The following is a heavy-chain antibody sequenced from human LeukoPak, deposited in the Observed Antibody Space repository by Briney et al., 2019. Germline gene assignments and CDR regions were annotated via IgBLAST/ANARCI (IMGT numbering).Heavy chain of an antibody. D-gene: IGHD6-19*01. V-gene: IGHV3-30*03. Sequence: GGSLRLSCAASGFTFSSYGMDWVRQSPGKGLEWVAVISRDGSDKYYGESVKGRFNISRDNSKNTVYLEISSLRVEDTAVYYCARDYLSSGWFVASYDYWGRGTLVTVSS. J-gene: IGHJ4*02. CDR1: GFTFSSYG. CDR2: ISRDGSDK. CDR3: ARDYLSSGWFVASYDY.